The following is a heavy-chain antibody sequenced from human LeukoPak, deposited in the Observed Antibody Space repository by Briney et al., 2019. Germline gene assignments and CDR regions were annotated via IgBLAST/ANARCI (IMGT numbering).Heavy chain of an antibody. D-gene: IGHD3-22*01. Sequence: KPSETLSLTCAVYGGSFSGYYWSWLRQPPGKGLEWIGEINHSGSTNYNPSLKSRVTISVDTSKNQFSLKLSSVTAADTAVYYCARGNRWYPRYYDSSGYLGGLDYWGQGTLVTVSS. CDR3: ARGNRWYPRYYDSSGYLGGLDY. J-gene: IGHJ4*02. CDR1: GGSFSGYY. CDR2: INHSGST. V-gene: IGHV4-34*01.